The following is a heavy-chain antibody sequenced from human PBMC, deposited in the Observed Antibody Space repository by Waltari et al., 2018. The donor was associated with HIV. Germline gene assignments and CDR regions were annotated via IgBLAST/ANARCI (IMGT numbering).Heavy chain of an antibody. V-gene: IGHV3-74*02. CDR3: VKDVSLEHYGAYYSGLDV. D-gene: IGHD1-1*01. CDR1: GFMFGSHW. J-gene: IGHJ6*02. Sequence: VESGGTLVQPGGSLKISCKASGFMFGSHWMHWVRRSPGKGLVWVSLSDIDGGVRKYGDTVADLFTISRDNSNNILFLDMRSLRVEDSGTYYCVKDVSLEHYGAYYSGLDVWGQGTTVTV. CDR2: SDIDGGVR.